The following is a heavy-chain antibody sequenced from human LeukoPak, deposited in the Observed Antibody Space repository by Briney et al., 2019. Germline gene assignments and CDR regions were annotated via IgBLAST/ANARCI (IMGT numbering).Heavy chain of an antibody. CDR3: ARDGYGLDTPMVSTNFDY. D-gene: IGHD5-18*01. CDR1: GFTFSSYA. J-gene: IGHJ4*02. Sequence: GGSLRLSCSASGFTFSSYAMHWVRQAPGKGLEYVSAISSNGGSTYYADSAKGRFTISRDNSKNTLYLQMNSLRPEDTAVYYCARDGYGLDTPMVSTNFDYWGQGTLVTVSS. V-gene: IGHV3-64*04. CDR2: ISSNGGST.